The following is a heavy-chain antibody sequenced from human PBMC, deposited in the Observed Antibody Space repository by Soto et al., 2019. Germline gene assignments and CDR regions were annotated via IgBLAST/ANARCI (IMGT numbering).Heavy chain of an antibody. J-gene: IGHJ2*01. V-gene: IGHV1-69*01. D-gene: IGHD2-21*02. CDR3: AREGSYCGGDCYSAWYFDL. CDR1: GGTFSSYA. CDR2: IIPIFGTA. Sequence: QVQLVQSGAEVKKPGSSVKVSCKASGGTFSSYAISWVRQAPGQGLEWMGGIIPIFGTANYAQKFQGRVTITEDESTSTAYMELSSLRSEDTAVYYCAREGSYCGGDCYSAWYFDLWGRGTLVTVSS.